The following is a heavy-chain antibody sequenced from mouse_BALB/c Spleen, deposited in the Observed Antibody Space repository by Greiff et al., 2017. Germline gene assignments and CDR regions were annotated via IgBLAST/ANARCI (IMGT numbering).Heavy chain of an antibody. J-gene: IGHJ4*01. V-gene: IGHV14-4*02. D-gene: IGHD2-10*02. CDR3: NAWAGYGNYDAMDY. Sequence: EVKLLESGAELVRSGASVKLSCTASGFNIKDYYMHWVKQRPEQGLEWIGWIDPENGDTEYAPKFQGKATMTADTSSNTAYLQLSSLTSEDTAVYYCNAWAGYGNYDAMDYWGQGTSVTVSS. CDR1: GFNIKDYY. CDR2: IDPENGDT.